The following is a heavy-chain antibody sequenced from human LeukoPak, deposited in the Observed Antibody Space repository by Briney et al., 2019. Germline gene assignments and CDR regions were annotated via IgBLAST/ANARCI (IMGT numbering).Heavy chain of an antibody. V-gene: IGHV4-59*01. J-gene: IGHJ1*01. CDR2: IYYSGST. D-gene: IGHD6-19*01. CDR1: GGSISSYY. Sequence: SETLSLTCTVPGGSISSYYWSWIRQPPGKGLEWIGYIYYSGSTNYNPSLKGRVTISVDTSKNQFSLKLSSVTAADTAVYYCARAVAVAGTGHFQHWGQGTLVTVSS. CDR3: ARAVAVAGTGHFQH.